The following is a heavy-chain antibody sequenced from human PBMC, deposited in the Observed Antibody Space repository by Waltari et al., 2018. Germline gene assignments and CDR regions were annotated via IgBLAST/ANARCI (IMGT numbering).Heavy chain of an antibody. CDR1: GGTFSSYA. CDR2: IIPIFGTE. V-gene: IGHV1-69*05. CDR3: ARDLGYSSSWLDY. Sequence: QVQLVQSGAEVKKPGSSVKVSCKASGGTFSSYAISWVRQAPGQGLEWMGGIIPIFGTEDYDRKFEGRGTITTDESTSTAYMELSSLRSEDTAVYYCARDLGYSSSWLDYWGQGTLVTVSS. D-gene: IGHD6-13*01. J-gene: IGHJ4*02.